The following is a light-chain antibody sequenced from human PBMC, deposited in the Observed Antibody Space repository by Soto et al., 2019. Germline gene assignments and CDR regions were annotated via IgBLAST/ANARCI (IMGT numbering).Light chain of an antibody. CDR1: QPISRW. CDR3: QQCKGYPYT. CDR2: EAS. V-gene: IGKV1-5*03. J-gene: IGKJ2*01. Sequence: DIQMTQSPSTVSASVGDRVTITCRASQPISRWLAWYQQKPGKAPKLLIYEASTLEIGVSSRFSGSGSGTEFTLTISSLQPDDFATYFYQQCKGYPYTFGQGTKLEI.